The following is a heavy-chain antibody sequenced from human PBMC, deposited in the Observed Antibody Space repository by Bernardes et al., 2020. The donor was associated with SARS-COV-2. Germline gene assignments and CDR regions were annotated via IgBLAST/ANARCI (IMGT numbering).Heavy chain of an antibody. Sequence: GGSLRLSCAASGFRFSRYWMSWVRQAPGKGLEWVANIKQDGSEEYYVDSVKGRFAISRDNAKNSLYLQMNSLRAEDTAVYYCARDEGPGRVATIGWGLWGQGTLVTVSS. CDR3: ARDEGPGRVATIGWGL. V-gene: IGHV3-7*01. CDR1: GFRFSRYW. CDR2: IKQDGSEE. J-gene: IGHJ4*02. D-gene: IGHD5-12*01.